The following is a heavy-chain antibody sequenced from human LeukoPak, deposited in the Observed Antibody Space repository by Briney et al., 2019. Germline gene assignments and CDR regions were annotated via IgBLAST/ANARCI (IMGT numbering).Heavy chain of an antibody. CDR1: GFAFRSHA. Sequence: PGGSLRLSCTASGFAFRSHALHWVRQAPGKWLVWVSRINSDGINTSYADSVKGRFTISRDNAKNTLNLQMNSLRAEDTAVYYCARDLGQYYDTSDNWFDPWGQGTLVTVSS. CDR3: ARDLGQYYDTSDNWFDP. D-gene: IGHD3-22*01. V-gene: IGHV3-74*01. CDR2: INSDGINT. J-gene: IGHJ5*02.